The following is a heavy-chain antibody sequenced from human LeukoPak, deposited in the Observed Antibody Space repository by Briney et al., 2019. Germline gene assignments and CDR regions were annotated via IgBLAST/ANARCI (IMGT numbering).Heavy chain of an antibody. CDR2: ISGGTT. CDR3: AKSVYHSGNY. Sequence: GESLKISCAASGFPFSTYGMSWVRQAPGKGLEWVSSISGGTTYYADSVKGRFTISRDNSKNTVSLQMNSLRAEVTAVYYCAKSVYHSGNYWGQGTLVTVSS. V-gene: IGHV3-23*01. CDR1: GFPFSTYG. J-gene: IGHJ4*02. D-gene: IGHD3-10*01.